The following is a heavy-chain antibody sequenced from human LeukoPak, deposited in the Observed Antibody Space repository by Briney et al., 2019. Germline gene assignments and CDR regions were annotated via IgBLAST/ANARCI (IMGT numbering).Heavy chain of an antibody. D-gene: IGHD6-19*01. V-gene: IGHV3-15*01. CDR3: ARDGGSAWFLDY. CDR1: GFTFNKAW. J-gene: IGHJ4*02. Sequence: GWSLRLSCGASGFTFNKAWLSWVRQTPGKGLEWVGRIKENSVGGTIDYAAPVQGRFTISRDDSKNTVYLEMNSLKTEDTAVYYCARDGGSAWFLDYWGQGTLVTVSS. CDR2: IKENSVGGTI.